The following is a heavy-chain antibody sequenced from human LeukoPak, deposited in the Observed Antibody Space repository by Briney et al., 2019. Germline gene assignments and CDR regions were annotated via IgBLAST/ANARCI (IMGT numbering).Heavy chain of an antibody. CDR1: GFTFSSSW. CDR2: IWYDGSNK. J-gene: IGHJ4*02. CDR3: ARSTRYDSSGYYSQDLDD. Sequence: GGSLRLSCAASGFTFSSSWMRWVRQCPGGGLVWAAVIWYDGSNKYYADSVKGRFTISRDNSKHTLYLQMNSLRAEDTAMYDCARSTRYDSSGYYSQDLDDWGQGTLVTVSS. D-gene: IGHD3-22*01. V-gene: IGHV3-33*08.